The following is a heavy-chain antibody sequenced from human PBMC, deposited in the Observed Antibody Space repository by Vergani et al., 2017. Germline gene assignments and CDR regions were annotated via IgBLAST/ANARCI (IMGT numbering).Heavy chain of an antibody. D-gene: IGHD6-19*01. Sequence: QLQLQESGPGLVKPSATLSLTCSVSGASIRSSNYYWGWIQPPGKGLEWIASIYYSGSTYYNPSLKCRVTISVDTSKNQFSLKLSSVTAADTAVYFCARHSTVEWLVKLGWIDPWGQGILVTVSS. CDR3: ARHSTVEWLVKLGWIDP. J-gene: IGHJ5*02. CDR2: IYYSGST. CDR1: GASIRSSNYY. V-gene: IGHV4-39*01.